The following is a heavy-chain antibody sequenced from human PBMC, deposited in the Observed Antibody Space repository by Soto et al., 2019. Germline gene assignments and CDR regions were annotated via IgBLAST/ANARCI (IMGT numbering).Heavy chain of an antibody. CDR2: IYYSGST. J-gene: IGHJ6*02. V-gene: IGHV4-39*01. CDR1: GGSISSSSYY. Sequence: PSETLSLTCTVSGGSISSSSYYWGWIRQPPGKGLEWIGSIYYSGSTYYNPSLKSRVTISVDTSKNQFSLKLSSVTAADTAVYYCASRSPPRYCSGGSCYSTYYYGMDVWGQGTTVTVSS. CDR3: ASRSPPRYCSGGSCYSTYYYGMDV. D-gene: IGHD2-15*01.